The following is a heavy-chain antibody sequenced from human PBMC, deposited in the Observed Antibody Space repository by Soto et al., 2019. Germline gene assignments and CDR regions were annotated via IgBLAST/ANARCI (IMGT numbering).Heavy chain of an antibody. CDR3: ARDTYCSGGGCHYQVSFDY. CDR1: GYTFSSYG. D-gene: IGHD2-15*01. V-gene: IGHV1-18*04. J-gene: IGHJ4*02. CDR2: ISAHIDDT. Sequence: GASVKVSCKASGYTFSSYGISWVRQAPGQGPEWMGWISAHIDDTYYAQKFEERVTMTTDTLTTTAYMELRSLRSDDTAVYYCARDTYCSGGGCHYQVSFDYWGQGTLVTVSS.